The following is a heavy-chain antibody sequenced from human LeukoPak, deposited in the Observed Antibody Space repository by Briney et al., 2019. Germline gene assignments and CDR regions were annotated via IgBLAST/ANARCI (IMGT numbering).Heavy chain of an antibody. V-gene: IGHV1-18*01. CDR1: GYTFTSYD. J-gene: IGHJ4*02. CDR3: ARARDAEYSYGY. Sequence: ASVKVSCKASGYTFTSYDISWVRQAPGQGLEWMGWISAYNGNTNYAQKLQGRVTMTTDTPTSTAYMEPRSLRSEDTAVYYCARARDAEYSYGYWGQGTLVTVSS. D-gene: IGHD5-18*01. CDR2: ISAYNGNT.